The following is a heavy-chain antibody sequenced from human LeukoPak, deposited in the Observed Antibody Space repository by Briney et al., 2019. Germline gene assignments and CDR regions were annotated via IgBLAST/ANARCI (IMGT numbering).Heavy chain of an antibody. CDR1: GFTFSSYW. J-gene: IGHJ4*02. Sequence: PGGSLRLSCAASGFTFSSYWMSWVRQAPGKGLEWVANIKQDGSEKYYVDSVRGRFTISRDNSKNSLYLQMNSLRPEDTAFYYCAKDILRISAPGSRGFDYWGQGTLVTVSS. CDR3: AKDILRISAPGSRGFDY. CDR2: IKQDGSEK. D-gene: IGHD6-13*01. V-gene: IGHV3-7*03.